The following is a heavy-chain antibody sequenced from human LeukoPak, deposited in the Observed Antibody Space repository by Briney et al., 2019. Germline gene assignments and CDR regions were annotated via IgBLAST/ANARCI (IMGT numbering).Heavy chain of an antibody. Sequence: GGSLRLSCAASGFTFSSYGLHWVRQAPGKGLQWVSFIRFDGSDKYYADSVQGRFTVSRDNSKNTLYLQMNSLRPEDTAVYYCAKGADFHLDYWGQGTLVTVSS. V-gene: IGHV3-30*02. CDR2: IRFDGSDK. D-gene: IGHD2/OR15-2a*01. CDR3: AKGADFHLDY. CDR1: GFTFSSYG. J-gene: IGHJ4*02.